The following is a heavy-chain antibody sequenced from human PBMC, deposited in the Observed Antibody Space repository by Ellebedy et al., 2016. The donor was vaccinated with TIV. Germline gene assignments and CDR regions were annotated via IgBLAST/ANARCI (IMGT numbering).Heavy chain of an antibody. J-gene: IGHJ4*02. CDR1: GASISDVGSY. CDR2: VYHLGTT. D-gene: IGHD3-16*01. V-gene: IGHV4-31*03. Sequence: SETLSLXCTISGASISDVGSYWSWIRQLPGKGLEWIGYVYHLGTTYYTPSLKSRVAISVDSSKNQFSLRLNSVTAADTGVYYCANGGSLSYGIFDYWGQGNLVTVPS. CDR3: ANGGSLSYGIFDY.